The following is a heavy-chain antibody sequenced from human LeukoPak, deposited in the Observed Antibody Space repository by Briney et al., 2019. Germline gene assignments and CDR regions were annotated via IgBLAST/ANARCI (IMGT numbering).Heavy chain of an antibody. CDR2: VDPEDGET. V-gene: IGHV1-69-2*01. D-gene: IGHD3-22*01. Sequence: ASVKISCKVSGYAFTDYYMHWVQEAPGKGLEWMGLVDPEDGETIYAEKFQGRVTITADTSTDTAYMELSSLRSEDTAVYYCATGRSVWLWGAFDIWGQGTMVTVSS. CDR3: ATGRSVWLWGAFDI. CDR1: GYAFTDYY. J-gene: IGHJ3*02.